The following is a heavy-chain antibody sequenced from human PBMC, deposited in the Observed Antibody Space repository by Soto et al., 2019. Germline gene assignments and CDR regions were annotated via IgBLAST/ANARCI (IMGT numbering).Heavy chain of an antibody. V-gene: IGHV4-59*08. CDR1: GGSISSYY. Sequence: PSETLSLTCTVSGGSISSYYWTWIRQPPGKGLEWIGDIYYSGTTDYSPSLKSRVIISVDTSKKKFSLKLSSVTAADTAVYYCARQFRGGSYALGYWGQGTLVTVSS. CDR2: IYYSGTT. D-gene: IGHD2-2*01. CDR3: ARQFRGGSYALGY. J-gene: IGHJ4*02.